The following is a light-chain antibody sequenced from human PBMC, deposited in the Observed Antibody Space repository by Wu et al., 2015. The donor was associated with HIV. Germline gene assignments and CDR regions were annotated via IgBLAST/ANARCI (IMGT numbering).Light chain of an antibody. CDR2: DAS. CDR1: QSVASF. J-gene: IGKJ2*01. V-gene: IGKV3-11*01. CDR3: QQRRYWPLYT. Sequence: EIVLTQFPATLSLSPGERATFSRRASQSVASFLAWYQQKPGQAPRLLIYDASNRATGIPARFSGRGSGTDFTLTISSLEPEDFAVYYCQQRRYWPLYTFGQGTKLEIK.